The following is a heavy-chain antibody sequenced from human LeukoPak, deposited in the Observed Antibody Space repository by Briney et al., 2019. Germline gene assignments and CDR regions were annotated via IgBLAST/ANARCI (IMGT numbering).Heavy chain of an antibody. V-gene: IGHV3-48*03. CDR2: ISSSGSTI. CDR1: GFTFSSYE. CDR3: ASYYGSGSIYYYYYLDV. D-gene: IGHD3-10*01. Sequence: GGSLRLSCAAYGFTFSSYEMNWVRQAPGKGLEWVSYISSSGSTIYYADSVKGRFTISRDNAKNSLYLQMNSLRAEDTAVYYCASYYGSGSIYYYYYLDVWGKGTTVTISS. J-gene: IGHJ6*03.